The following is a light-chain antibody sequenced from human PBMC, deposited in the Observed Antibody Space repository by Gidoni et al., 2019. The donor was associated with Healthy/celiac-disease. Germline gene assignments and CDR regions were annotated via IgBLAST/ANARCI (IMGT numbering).Light chain of an antibody. J-gene: IGKJ1*01. CDR1: QSVSSSY. CDR3: QQYGSSPQT. Sequence: IVLTQSPGTLSLSPGERATLSCRASQSVSSSYLAWYQQKPGQAPSLLIYGASSRATGIPDRFSGSGSGTDFTLTISRLEPEDFAVYYCQQYGSSPQTFGQGTKVEIK. V-gene: IGKV3-20*01. CDR2: GAS.